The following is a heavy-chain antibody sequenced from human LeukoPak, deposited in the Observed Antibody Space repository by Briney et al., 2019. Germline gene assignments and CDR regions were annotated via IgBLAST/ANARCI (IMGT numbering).Heavy chain of an antibody. CDR3: ARAPLHLAMYHYFDY. V-gene: IGHV3-21*01. CDR1: GFTFSSYS. J-gene: IGHJ4*02. D-gene: IGHD2-2*01. CDR2: ISSSSSYI. Sequence: GGSLRLSCVVSGFTFSSYSVNWVRQSPGKGLEWVSYISSSSSYIHYADSVKGRFTISRDNAKKSLYLQMNGLRAEDTAVYYCARAPLHLAMYHYFDYWGQGTLVTVSS.